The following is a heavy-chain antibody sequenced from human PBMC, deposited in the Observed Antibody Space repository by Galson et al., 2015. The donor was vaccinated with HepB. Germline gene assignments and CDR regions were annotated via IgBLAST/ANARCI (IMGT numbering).Heavy chain of an antibody. Sequence: PALVKPTQTLTLTCTFSGFSLSTSGMCVSWIRQPPGKALEWLALIDWDDDKYYSTSLKTRLTIPKDTSKNQVVLTMTNMDPVDTATYYCARTHGNWHVGESSDRNYYYYYMDVWGKGTTVTVSS. J-gene: IGHJ6*03. V-gene: IGHV2-70*01. D-gene: IGHD1-1*01. CDR1: GFSLSTSGMC. CDR3: ARTHGNWHVGESSDRNYYYYYMDV. CDR2: IDWDDDK.